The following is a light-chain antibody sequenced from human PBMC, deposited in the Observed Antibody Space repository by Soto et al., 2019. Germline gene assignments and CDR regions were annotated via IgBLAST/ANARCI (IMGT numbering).Light chain of an antibody. CDR3: LQHNSYPLT. CDR2: GAS. CDR1: QGISNY. Sequence: DIQMTQSPSAMSASVGDRVTITCRAGQGISNYLAWFQQKPGKVPKRLIYGASSLQGGVPSRFSGSGSGTEFTLTISSLQPEDFATYYCLQHNSYPLTFGGGTKVDIK. V-gene: IGKV1-17*03. J-gene: IGKJ4*01.